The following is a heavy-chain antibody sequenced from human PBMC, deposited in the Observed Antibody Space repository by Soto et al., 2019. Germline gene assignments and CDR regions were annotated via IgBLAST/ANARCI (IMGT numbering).Heavy chain of an antibody. CDR1: GYTFTSYY. Sequence: ASVKVSCKASGYTFTSYYMHWVRQAPGQGLEWMGIINPSGGSTSYAQKFQGRVTMTRDTSTSTAYMELSSLRSEDTAVYYCARGYYGSGTYYPYYYYYRLDVWGQGTTVTVSS. CDR2: INPSGGST. D-gene: IGHD3-10*01. CDR3: ARGYYGSGTYYPYYYYYRLDV. V-gene: IGHV1-46*01. J-gene: IGHJ6*02.